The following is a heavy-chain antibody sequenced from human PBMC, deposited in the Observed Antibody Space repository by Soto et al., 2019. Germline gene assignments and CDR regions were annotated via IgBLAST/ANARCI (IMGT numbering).Heavy chain of an antibody. CDR1: GFTFSSYS. V-gene: IGHV3-48*02. J-gene: IGHJ6*02. D-gene: IGHD2-15*01. CDR2: ISSSSSTI. Sequence: GGSLRLSCAASGFTFSSYSMNWVRQAPGKGLEWVSYISSSSSTIYYADSVKGRFTISRDNAKNSLYLQMNSLRDEDTAVYYCARGRVAAFRPHGMDVWGPGTTVNVSS. CDR3: ARGRVAAFRPHGMDV.